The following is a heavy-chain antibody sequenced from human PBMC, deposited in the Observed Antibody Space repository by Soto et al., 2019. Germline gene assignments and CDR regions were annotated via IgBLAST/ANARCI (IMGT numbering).Heavy chain of an antibody. Sequence: QVQLVESGGGVVQPGRSLRLSCAASGFTFSSYGMHWVRQAPGKGLEWVAVISYDGSNKYYADSVKGRFTISRDNSKNTLYLQMNSLRAEDTAVYYCAKDCLPYSSGWYVTRYFDYWGQGTLVTVSS. D-gene: IGHD6-19*01. CDR1: GFTFSSYG. CDR3: AKDCLPYSSGWYVTRYFDY. J-gene: IGHJ4*02. CDR2: ISYDGSNK. V-gene: IGHV3-30*18.